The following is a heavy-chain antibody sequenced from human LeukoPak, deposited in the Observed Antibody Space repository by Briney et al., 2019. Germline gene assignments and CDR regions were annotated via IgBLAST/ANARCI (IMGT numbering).Heavy chain of an antibody. CDR1: GGTFSSYA. Sequence: GASVKVSCKASGGTFSSYAISWVRQAPGQGPEWMGGIIPIFGTANYAQKFQGRVTITADESTSTAYMELSSLRSEDTAVYYCARLYCGGDCALLGAFDIWGQGTMVTVSS. J-gene: IGHJ3*02. D-gene: IGHD2-21*01. CDR2: IIPIFGTA. V-gene: IGHV1-69*13. CDR3: ARLYCGGDCALLGAFDI.